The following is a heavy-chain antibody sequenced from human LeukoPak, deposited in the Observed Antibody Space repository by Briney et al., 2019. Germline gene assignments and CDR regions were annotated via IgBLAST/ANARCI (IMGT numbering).Heavy chain of an antibody. D-gene: IGHD5/OR15-5a*01. Sequence: SQTLSLTCTVSGGSISSGGYYWSWIRQPPGKGLEWIGYIYHSGSTNYNPSLKSRVTISVDKSKNQFSLKLSSVTAADTAVYYCVREGSTASFDYWGQGTLVTVSS. CDR3: VREGSTASFDY. J-gene: IGHJ4*02. CDR2: IYHSGST. V-gene: IGHV4-30-2*01. CDR1: GGSISSGGYY.